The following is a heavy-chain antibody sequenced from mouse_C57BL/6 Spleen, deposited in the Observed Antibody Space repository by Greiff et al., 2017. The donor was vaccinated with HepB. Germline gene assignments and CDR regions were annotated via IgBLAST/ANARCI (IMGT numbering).Heavy chain of an antibody. CDR2: ISSGGDYI. CDR3: TRERIITTVVPYAMDY. J-gene: IGHJ4*01. D-gene: IGHD1-1*01. Sequence: EVQLVESGEGLVKPGGSLKLSCAASGFTFSSYAMSWVRQTPEKRLEWVAYISSGGDYIYYADTVKGRFTISRDNARNTLYLQISSLKSEDTAMYYCTRERIITTVVPYAMDYWGQGTSVTVSS. V-gene: IGHV5-9-1*02. CDR1: GFTFSSYA.